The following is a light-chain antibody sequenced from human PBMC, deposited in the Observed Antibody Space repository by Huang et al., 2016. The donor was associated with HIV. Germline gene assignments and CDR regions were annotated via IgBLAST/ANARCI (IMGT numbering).Light chain of an antibody. CDR3: QQYYSIPRPT. CDR2: WAS. J-gene: IGKJ1*01. V-gene: IGKV4-1*01. CDR1: QSVLYSSNNKNY. Sequence: DIVMTQSPDSLAVSLGERATINCKSSQSVLYSSNNKNYLAWYQQKPGQPPKLLIYWASTRVSGVPYRFSGSGSGTDFTLTISSLQAEDVAVYYCQQYYSIPRPTFGQGTKVEIK.